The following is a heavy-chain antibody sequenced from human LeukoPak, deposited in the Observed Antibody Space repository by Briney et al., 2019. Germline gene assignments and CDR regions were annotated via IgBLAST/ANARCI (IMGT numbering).Heavy chain of an antibody. CDR3: AGATTYYYDSSGYSDAFDI. CDR2: INPNSGGT. D-gene: IGHD3-22*01. V-gene: IGHV1-2*02. Sequence: ASVKVSCKASGYTFTSYDINWVRQAPGQGLEWMGWINPNSGGTNYAQKFQGRVTMTRDTSISTAYMELSRLRSDDTAVYYCAGATTYYYDSSGYSDAFDIWGQGTMVTVSS. J-gene: IGHJ3*02. CDR1: GYTFTSYD.